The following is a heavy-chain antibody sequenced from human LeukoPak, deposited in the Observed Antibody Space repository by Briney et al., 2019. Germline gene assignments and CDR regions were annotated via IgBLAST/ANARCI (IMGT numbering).Heavy chain of an antibody. J-gene: IGHJ4*02. CDR3: ARDGGYHSSGPFDY. V-gene: IGHV3-33*01. CDR1: GFTFSSHG. CDR2: IWYDGSDE. Sequence: GGSLRLSCAASGFTFSSHGMHWVRQAPGKGLEWVSIIWYDGSDEYYADSVKGRFTISRDNSKNTLYLQMNSLRAEDTAVYYCARDGGYHSSGPFDYWGQGTLVTVSS. D-gene: IGHD3-22*01.